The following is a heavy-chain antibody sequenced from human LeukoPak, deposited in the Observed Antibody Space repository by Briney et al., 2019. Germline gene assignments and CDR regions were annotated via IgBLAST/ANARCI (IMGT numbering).Heavy chain of an antibody. CDR3: AKDPLTVVVPAAMEYFDY. J-gene: IGHJ4*02. D-gene: IGHD2-2*01. CDR2: ISGSGGST. CDR1: GFTFSSYA. Sequence: GGSLRLSCAASGFTFSSYAMSWVRQAPGKGLEWVSAISGSGGSTYYADSVKGRFTISRDNSKNTLYLQMNSLRAEDTAVYYCAKDPLTVVVPAAMEYFDYWGKGTLVTVSS. V-gene: IGHV3-23*01.